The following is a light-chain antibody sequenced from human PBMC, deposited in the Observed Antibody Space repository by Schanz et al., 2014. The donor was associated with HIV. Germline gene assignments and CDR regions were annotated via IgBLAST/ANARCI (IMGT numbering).Light chain of an antibody. CDR3: CSYAITTYV. V-gene: IGLV2-23*01. CDR1: SSDVGSYNL. CDR2: EGS. Sequence: QSALTQPASVSGSPGQSITISCTGTSSDVGSYNLVSWYQQHPGKAPKLMIYEGSKRPSGVSNRFSGSKSGNTASLTISGLQAEDEADYYCCSYAITTYVFGTGIKLTVL. J-gene: IGLJ1*01.